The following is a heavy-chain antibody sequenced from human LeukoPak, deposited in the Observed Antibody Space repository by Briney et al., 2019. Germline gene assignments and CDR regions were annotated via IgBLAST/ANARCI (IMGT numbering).Heavy chain of an antibody. J-gene: IGHJ4*02. CDR3: ARGQSLNDY. CDR2: INPNSGGA. CDR1: GYTFTEYY. Sequence: GASVKVSCKASGYTFTEYYMHWVRQAPGQGLEWMGWINPNSGGANYAENFQGRVTMTRDTSISTAYMELSSLRYDDTALHYCARGQSLNDYWGQGTLVTVSS. V-gene: IGHV1-2*02.